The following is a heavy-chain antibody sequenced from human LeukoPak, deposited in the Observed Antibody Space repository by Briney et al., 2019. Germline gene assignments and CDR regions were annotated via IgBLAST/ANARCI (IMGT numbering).Heavy chain of an antibody. CDR1: GGTLTSYA. CDR2: IIPIFGTA. CDR3: ARVSFCSGSSCYAGQDC. D-gene: IGHD2-15*01. V-gene: IGHV1-69*06. Sequence: SVKASCKASGGTLTSYATNGGRQAPGQGLEWMGRIIPIFGTANYAQKFQGRVTITADKSTSTAYMELSSLRSEDTAVYYCARVSFCSGSSCYAGQDCWGQGTLVTVSS. J-gene: IGHJ4*02.